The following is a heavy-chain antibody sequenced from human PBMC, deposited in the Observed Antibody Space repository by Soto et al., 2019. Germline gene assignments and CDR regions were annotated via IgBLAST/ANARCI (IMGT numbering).Heavy chain of an antibody. D-gene: IGHD5-12*01. CDR3: AREGSYSAYNFAHGIQLWSFDF. J-gene: IGHJ4*02. CDR2: IFSSGST. Sequence: SETLSLTCTVSGGSINTFYWSWVRPPAGKGLECLGRIFSSGSTSFNPSLESRVAMSVDTSKNHFSLNFISVTAADMAVYYCAREGSYSAYNFAHGIQLWSFDFWGQGALVAVSS. V-gene: IGHV4-4*07. CDR1: GGSINTFY.